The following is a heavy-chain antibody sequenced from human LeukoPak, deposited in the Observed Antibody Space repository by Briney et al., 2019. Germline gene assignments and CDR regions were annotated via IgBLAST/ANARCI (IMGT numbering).Heavy chain of an antibody. CDR2: IYSGGST. D-gene: IGHD4-17*01. CDR1: GFTFSSYA. CDR3: ARVIRDGDYYYYGMDV. J-gene: IGHJ6*02. Sequence: GGSLRLSCAASGFTFSSYAMSWVRQAPGKGLEWVSVIYSGGSTYYADSVKGRFTISRHNSKNTLYLQMNSLRAEDTAVYYCARVIRDGDYYYYGMDVWGQGTTVTVSS. V-gene: IGHV3-53*04.